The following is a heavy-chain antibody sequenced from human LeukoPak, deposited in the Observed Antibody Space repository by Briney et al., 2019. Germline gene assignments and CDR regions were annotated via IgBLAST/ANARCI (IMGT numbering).Heavy chain of an antibody. CDR3: ARKLQLNRFDP. CDR1: GFTFSSYW. D-gene: IGHD4-11*01. Sequence: GGSLRPSCAASGFTFSSYWMSWVRQAPGKGLDWVANIKQDGSEKYYVDSVKGRFTISRDNAKNSLYLQMNSLRAQDTAVYYCARKLQLNRFDPWGQGTLVTVSS. V-gene: IGHV3-7*01. J-gene: IGHJ5*02. CDR2: IKQDGSEK.